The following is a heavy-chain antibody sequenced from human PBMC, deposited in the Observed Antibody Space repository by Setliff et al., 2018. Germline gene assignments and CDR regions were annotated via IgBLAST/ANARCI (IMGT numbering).Heavy chain of an antibody. Sequence: GGSLRLSCAASGFSFSDNYMSWIRQAPGKGLEWVAYISSSGISIDYADSVKGRFIISRDNAKNSLSLQMNSLRDEDTAVYYCVRDVAGGSHATYFDYWGQGTLVTVSS. J-gene: IGHJ4*02. CDR1: GFSFSDNY. CDR2: ISSSGISI. CDR3: VRDVAGGSHATYFDY. V-gene: IGHV3-11*04. D-gene: IGHD1-26*01.